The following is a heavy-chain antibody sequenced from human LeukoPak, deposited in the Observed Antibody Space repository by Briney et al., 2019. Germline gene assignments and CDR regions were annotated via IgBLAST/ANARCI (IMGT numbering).Heavy chain of an antibody. V-gene: IGHV4-59*01. CDR2: IHYSGST. CDR1: GGSISSYY. Sequence: PSETLSLTCTVSGGSISSYYWIWIRQPPGKGLEWIGYIHYSGSTNYNPSLKSRVTISVDKSKNQFSLRLSSVTAADTAVYYCARGWGYFDFWGQGTLGSVSS. D-gene: IGHD3-16*01. J-gene: IGHJ4*02. CDR3: ARGWGYFDF.